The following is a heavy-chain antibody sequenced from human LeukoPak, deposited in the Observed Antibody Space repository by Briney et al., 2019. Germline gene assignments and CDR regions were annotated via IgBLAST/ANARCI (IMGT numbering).Heavy chain of an antibody. CDR3: ARLRGRQTTDAFDI. J-gene: IGHJ3*02. CDR2: IYPGDSDT. CDR1: GYSFTSYW. D-gene: IGHD1/OR15-1a*01. Sequence: GESLKISCKGSGYSFTSYWIGWVRQMPGKGLEWMGIIYPGDSDTRYSPSLQGQVTISADKSLSTAYLQWSSLKASDTAKYYCARLRGRQTTDAFDIWGQGTMVTVSS. V-gene: IGHV5-51*01.